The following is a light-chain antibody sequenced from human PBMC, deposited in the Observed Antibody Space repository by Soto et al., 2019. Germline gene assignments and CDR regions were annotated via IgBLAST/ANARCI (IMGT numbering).Light chain of an antibody. CDR2: GAS. Sequence: EIVLTQSPGTLSLSPGERATLSCGASQSVTSNYLAWYQQKPGQAPRLLIYGASRRATGVPDRFIGSGSGTDFTLTISRLEPEDFAVYYCQHYITSLITFGQGTKVDIK. V-gene: IGKV3-20*01. CDR3: QHYITSLIT. CDR1: QSVTSNY. J-gene: IGKJ1*01.